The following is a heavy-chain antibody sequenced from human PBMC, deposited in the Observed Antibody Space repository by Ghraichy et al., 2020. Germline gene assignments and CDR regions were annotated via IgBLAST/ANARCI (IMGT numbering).Heavy chain of an antibody. CDR2: ISYSGST. V-gene: IGHV4-39*01. J-gene: IGHJ2*01. D-gene: IGHD1-1*01. Sequence: SETLSLTCTVSDDSINTESYHWGWIRQPPGKGLEWIGSISYSGSTYYNPSLKSRVTISVDTSKNQFSLQLTSVTAADTAMFYCTRRPITTTGIFVNWYFDLWGRGTLVTVSS. CDR1: DDSINTESYH. CDR3: TRRPITTTGIFVNWYFDL.